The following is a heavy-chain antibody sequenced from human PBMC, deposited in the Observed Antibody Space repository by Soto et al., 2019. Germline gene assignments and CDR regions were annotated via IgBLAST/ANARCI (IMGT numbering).Heavy chain of an antibody. J-gene: IGHJ4*02. D-gene: IGHD6-6*01. Sequence: QLQLQESGSGLVKPSQTLSLTCAVSGGSISSGGYSWSWIRQPPGKGLEWIGYIYHSGSTYYNPSLNSRATLPVDRSKNQFSLKLSSVTAADTAVYYCAGGIAARPLGYWGPGTLVTVSS. CDR1: GGSISSGGYS. CDR3: AGGIAARPLGY. V-gene: IGHV4-30-2*01. CDR2: IYHSGST.